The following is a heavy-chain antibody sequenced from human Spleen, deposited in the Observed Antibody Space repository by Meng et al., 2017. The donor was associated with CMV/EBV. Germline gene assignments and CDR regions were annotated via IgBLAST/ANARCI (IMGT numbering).Heavy chain of an antibody. CDR2: IKQDGSEK. CDR1: GFTFSSYW. V-gene: IGHV3-7*01. CDR3: ARLGLAVAGSPGMDV. D-gene: IGHD6-13*01. Sequence: GESLKISCAASGFTFSSYWMSWVRQAPGKGLEWVANIKQDGSEKYYVDSVKGRFTISRDNAKNSLYLQMNNLRAEDTAVYYCARLGLAVAGSPGMDVWGQGTAVTVSS. J-gene: IGHJ6*02.